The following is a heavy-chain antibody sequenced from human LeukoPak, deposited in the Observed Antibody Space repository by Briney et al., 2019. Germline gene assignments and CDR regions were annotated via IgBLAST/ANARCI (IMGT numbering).Heavy chain of an antibody. CDR3: AKDPRGGYCSGGSCYSHYYYYMDV. CDR1: GFTFSSYS. CDR2: ISGSGGST. J-gene: IGHJ6*03. Sequence: GGSLRLSCAASGFTFSSYSMNWVRQAPGKGLEWVSAISGSGGSTYYADSVKGRFTISRDNPKNTLYLQMNSLRAEDTAVYYCAKDPRGGYCSGGSCYSHYYYYMDVWGKGTTVTVSS. D-gene: IGHD2-15*01. V-gene: IGHV3-23*01.